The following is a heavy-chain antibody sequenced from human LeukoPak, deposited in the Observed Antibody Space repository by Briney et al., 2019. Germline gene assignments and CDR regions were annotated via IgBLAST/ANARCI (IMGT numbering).Heavy chain of an antibody. CDR3: ARGMSVTVSPPDH. J-gene: IGHJ4*02. CDR2: IYPADSDT. D-gene: IGHD2-21*02. CDR1: GYGFSSYW. V-gene: IGHV5-51*01. Sequence: NLGESLKISCKGSGYGFSSYWIGWVRQMPGKGLEWLGIIYPADSDTRYSPSFQGQVTISVDQSISTAYLEWSSLKASDTAMYYCARGMSVTVSPPDHWGQGTLVTVSS.